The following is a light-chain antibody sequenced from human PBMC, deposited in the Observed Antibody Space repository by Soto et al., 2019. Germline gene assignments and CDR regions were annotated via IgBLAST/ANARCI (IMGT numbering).Light chain of an antibody. CDR2: VNSDGSH. V-gene: IGLV4-69*02. CDR1: SGHSTYA. CDR3: QTWGTGIVL. J-gene: IGLJ2*01. Sequence: QPVLTQSPSASASLGASVKLTCTLSSGHSTYAIAWHQQQPAKGPRYLMKVNSDGSHSKGDGIPDRFSGSSSGAERYLTISSLQSEDEAAYYCQTWGTGIVLFGGGTQLTVL.